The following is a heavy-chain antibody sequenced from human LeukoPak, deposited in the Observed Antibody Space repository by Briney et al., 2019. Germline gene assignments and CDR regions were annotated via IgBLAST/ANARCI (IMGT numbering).Heavy chain of an antibody. CDR3: ARLVRGVFYYYYMDV. CDR1: GGSISSYY. J-gene: IGHJ6*03. Sequence: SETLSLTCTVSGGSISSYYWSWIRQPPGKGLEWIGYIYYSGSTNYNPSLKSRVTISVDTSKNQFSLKLSSVTAADTAVYYCARLVRGVFYYYYMDVWGKGTTVTISS. D-gene: IGHD3-10*01. CDR2: IYYSGST. V-gene: IGHV4-59*08.